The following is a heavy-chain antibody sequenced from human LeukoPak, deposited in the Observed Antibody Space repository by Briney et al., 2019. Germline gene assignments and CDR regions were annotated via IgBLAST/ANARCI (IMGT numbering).Heavy chain of an antibody. J-gene: IGHJ3*01. D-gene: IGHD3-3*01. Sequence: GGSLRLSCAASGFTFSDYYMSWIRQAPGKGLEWVSYISSSSSYTNYADSVKGRFTISRDNSKNTLYLQMNSLRAEDTAVYYCAKGESPWYYDFWSGYSIFWGQGTMVTVSS. CDR3: AKGESPWYYDFWSGYSIF. CDR2: ISSSSSYT. CDR1: GFTFSDYY. V-gene: IGHV3-11*06.